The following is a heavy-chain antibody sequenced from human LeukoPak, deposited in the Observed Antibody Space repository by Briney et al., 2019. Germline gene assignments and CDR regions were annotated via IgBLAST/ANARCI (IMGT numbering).Heavy chain of an antibody. J-gene: IGHJ5*02. CDR2: IYTSGTT. CDR3: ARAGGSVGWYGTIDA. V-gene: IGHV4-61*09. Sequence: PSETLSLTCTVSGGSISSGIYYWTWIRQPAGKGLEWIGHIYTSGTTDYNPSLQSRVTMSADTSQHQVSLRLTSGTAADTAAYYSARAGGSVGWYGTIDAWGQGTLVTVSS. CDR1: GGSISSGIYY. D-gene: IGHD6-19*01.